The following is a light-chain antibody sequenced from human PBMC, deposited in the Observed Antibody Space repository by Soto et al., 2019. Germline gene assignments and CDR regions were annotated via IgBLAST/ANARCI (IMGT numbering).Light chain of an antibody. CDR1: QSISDT. CDR2: GAS. Sequence: EIVMTQSPATLSVSPGERATLFCRASQSISDTLAWYQQKPGQAPRLLIHGASTRATGFPARFSGSGSGTDFTLTISSLQSEDFAVYYCQQYNNWPWTFGQGTKVDIK. V-gene: IGKV3-15*01. J-gene: IGKJ1*01. CDR3: QQYNNWPWT.